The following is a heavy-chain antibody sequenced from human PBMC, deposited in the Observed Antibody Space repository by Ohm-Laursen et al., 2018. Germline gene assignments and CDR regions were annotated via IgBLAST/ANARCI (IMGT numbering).Heavy chain of an antibody. Sequence: SLRLSCAASGFTFSEHYMDWVRQAPGKGLEWVGRIRNRANSYSTEYAASVKGKFTISRDDSKNSLYLQMTSLKTEDTAVYYCARDRTIAALEDYGMDVWGQGTTVTVSS. CDR3: ARDRTIAALEDYGMDV. CDR2: IRNRANSYST. D-gene: IGHD6-25*01. V-gene: IGHV3-72*01. CDR1: GFTFSEHY. J-gene: IGHJ6*02.